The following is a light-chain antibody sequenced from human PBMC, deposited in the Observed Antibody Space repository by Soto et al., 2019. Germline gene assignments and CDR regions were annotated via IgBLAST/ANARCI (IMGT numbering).Light chain of an antibody. V-gene: IGLV2-14*01. CDR1: SSDVGGYNY. CDR2: DVS. CDR3: CSYTTSNTRQIV. Sequence: QSALTQPASVSGSPGQSITISCTGTSSDVGGYNYVSWYQQHPGKAPKFMIYDVSNRPSGVSNRFSGSKSGNTASLTISRLQAEDEADYYCCSYTTSNTRQIVFGTGTKVTVL. J-gene: IGLJ1*01.